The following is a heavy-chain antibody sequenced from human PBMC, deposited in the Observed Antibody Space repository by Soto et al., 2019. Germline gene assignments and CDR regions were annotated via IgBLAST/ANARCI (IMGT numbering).Heavy chain of an antibody. CDR2: ISSSSSTI. CDR1: GFTFSTYS. Sequence: EVQLVESGGGLVQPGGSLRLSCAASGFTFSTYSMNWVRQAPGKGLEWVSYISSSSSTIYYADSVKGRFTISRDNPKNSLYPQMNSLRAEDTAVYSSARETQWLNWFDPWGQGTLVTVSS. V-gene: IGHV3-48*01. D-gene: IGHD6-19*01. J-gene: IGHJ5*02. CDR3: ARETQWLNWFDP.